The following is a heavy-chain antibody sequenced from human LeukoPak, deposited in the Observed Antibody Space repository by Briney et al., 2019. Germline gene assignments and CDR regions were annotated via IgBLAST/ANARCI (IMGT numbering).Heavy chain of an antibody. CDR1: GGSISSYY. CDR3: ASRPAGTTWYGVFDY. D-gene: IGHD6-13*01. Sequence: SETLSLTCTVSGGSISSYYWSWIRQPAGKGLEWIGRIYTSGSTNYNASLKSRVSMSVDTSKNQFSLKLSSVTAADTAIYYCASRPAGTTWYGVFDYWSQGTLVTVSS. J-gene: IGHJ4*02. V-gene: IGHV4-4*07. CDR2: IYTSGST.